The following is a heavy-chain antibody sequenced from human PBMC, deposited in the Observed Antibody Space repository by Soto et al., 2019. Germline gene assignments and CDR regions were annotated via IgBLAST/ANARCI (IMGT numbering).Heavy chain of an antibody. Sequence: GSLRLSCAASGFAFSSHPMSGVRQAPEKGLEWVAGISDGGDLTYNADSVRGRFTISRDNSRNTLYLQMNSLRAEDTAVYYCARRVIGSSRAFDIWGQGTTVTV. CDR3: ARRVIGSSRAFDI. D-gene: IGHD3-10*01. J-gene: IGHJ3*02. CDR2: ISDGGDLT. CDR1: GFAFSSHP. V-gene: IGHV3-23*01.